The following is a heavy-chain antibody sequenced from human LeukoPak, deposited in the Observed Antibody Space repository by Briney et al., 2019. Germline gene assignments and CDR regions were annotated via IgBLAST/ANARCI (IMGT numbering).Heavy chain of an antibody. D-gene: IGHD1/OR15-1a*01. CDR3: ARRREQPGPGLLARAYYYMDV. V-gene: IGHV4-39*01. Sequence: NPSETLSLTCTVSGGSISSSSYYWGWIRQPPGKGLEWIGSIYYSGSTYYNPSLKSRVTISVDTSKNQFSLKLSSVTAADTAVYYCARRREQPGPGLLARAYYYMDVWGKGTTVTISS. CDR1: GGSISSSSYY. CDR2: IYYSGST. J-gene: IGHJ6*03.